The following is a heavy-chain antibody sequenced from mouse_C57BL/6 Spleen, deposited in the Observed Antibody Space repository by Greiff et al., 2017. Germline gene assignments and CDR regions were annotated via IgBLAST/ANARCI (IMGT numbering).Heavy chain of an antibody. CDR1: GYTFTSYY. D-gene: IGHD4-1*01. CDR3: ARNWDYAMDY. J-gene: IGHJ4*01. CDR2: IDPEDGET. Sequence: VQLQQPGAELVKPGASVKLSCKASGYTFTSYYMHWVKQRTEQGLEWIGRIDPEDGETKYAPKFQGKATITADTSSNTAYLQLSSLTSEDTAVYYCARNWDYAMDYWGQGTSVTVSS. V-gene: IGHV14-2*01.